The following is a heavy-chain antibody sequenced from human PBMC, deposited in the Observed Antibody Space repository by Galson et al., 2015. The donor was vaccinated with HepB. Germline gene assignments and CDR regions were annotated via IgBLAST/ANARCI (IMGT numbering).Heavy chain of an antibody. CDR1: GYTFTGYY. CDR3: ARDLRRITMVRGVTLKGSYGMDV. CDR2: INPNSGGT. D-gene: IGHD3-10*01. V-gene: IGHV1-2*02. Sequence: SVKVSCKASGYTFTGYYMHWVRQAPGQGLEWMGWINPNSGGTNYAQKFQGRVTMTRDTSISTAYMELSRLRSDDTAVYYCARDLRRITMVRGVTLKGSYGMDVWGQGTTVTVSS. J-gene: IGHJ6*02.